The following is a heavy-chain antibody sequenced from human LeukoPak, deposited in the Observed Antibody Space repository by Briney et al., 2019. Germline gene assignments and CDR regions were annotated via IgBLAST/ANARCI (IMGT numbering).Heavy chain of an antibody. CDR1: GASISPQN. Sequence: SETLSLTCTVSGASISPQNWSWIRLPAGGGLEWIGRIFANGNTNYNPSLQSRVTISVDTSKNQFSLHVTSVTAADTAVYYCARDAGYYSFDSWGQGTLVTVSS. CDR3: ARDAGYYSFDS. J-gene: IGHJ4*02. V-gene: IGHV4-4*07. CDR2: IFANGNT. D-gene: IGHD3-22*01.